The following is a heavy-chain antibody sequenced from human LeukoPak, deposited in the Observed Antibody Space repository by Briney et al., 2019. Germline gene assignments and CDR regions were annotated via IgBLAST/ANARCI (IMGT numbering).Heavy chain of an antibody. CDR2: IFHSGST. CDR1: GASVGSYY. D-gene: IGHD1-26*01. V-gene: IGHV4-59*02. Sequence: SETLSLTCTVSGASVGSYYWGWVRQPPGKELEWIGDIFHSGSTNYNPSLKSRVSISMDTSKNQLSLKVRSVTAADTAVYYCAREGEWELRGDFDYWGQGTLVTVSS. J-gene: IGHJ4*02. CDR3: AREGEWELRGDFDY.